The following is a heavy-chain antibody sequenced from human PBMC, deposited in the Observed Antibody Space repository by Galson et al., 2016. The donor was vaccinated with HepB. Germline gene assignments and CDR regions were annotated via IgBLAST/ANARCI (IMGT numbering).Heavy chain of an antibody. CDR3: AKDGYYYGSGMDIHFDY. CDR2: ISYAGSIK. Sequence: SLRLSCAGSGFRFSNYGLHWVRQAPGKGLEWVSFISYAGSIKYYADSVKGRFTISRDNSKNTVSLHMNSLRPEDTAVYYCAKDGYYYGSGMDIHFDYWGRGTLVTVSS. J-gene: IGHJ4*02. D-gene: IGHD3-10*01. V-gene: IGHV3-30*18. CDR1: GFRFSNYG.